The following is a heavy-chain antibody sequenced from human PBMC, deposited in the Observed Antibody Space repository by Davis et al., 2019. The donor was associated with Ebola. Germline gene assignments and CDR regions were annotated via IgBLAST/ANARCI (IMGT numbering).Heavy chain of an antibody. J-gene: IGHJ4*02. V-gene: IGHV3-7*01. CDR1: GFTFSSYG. CDR3: ARGGWDY. CDR2: IKQDGSEK. Sequence: PGGSLRLSCAASGFTFSSYGMSWVRQAPGKGLEWVANIKQDGSEKYYVDSVKGRFTISRDNAKNSLYLQMNSLRAEDTAVYYCARGGWDYWGQGTLVTVSS.